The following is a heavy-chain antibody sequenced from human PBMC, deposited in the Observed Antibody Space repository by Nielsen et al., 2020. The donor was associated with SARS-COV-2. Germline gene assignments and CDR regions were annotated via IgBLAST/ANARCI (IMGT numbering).Heavy chain of an antibody. Sequence: GESLKISCAASGFTFSSYSMNWVRQAPGKGLEWVSSISSSSSYIYYADSVKGRFTISRDNAKNSLYLQMNSLRAEDTAVYYCARDFTVLRYFDWSQTHYGMDVWGQGTTVTVSS. CDR1: GFTFSSYS. D-gene: IGHD3-9*01. CDR2: ISSSSSYI. CDR3: ARDFTVLRYFDWSQTHYGMDV. J-gene: IGHJ6*02. V-gene: IGHV3-21*01.